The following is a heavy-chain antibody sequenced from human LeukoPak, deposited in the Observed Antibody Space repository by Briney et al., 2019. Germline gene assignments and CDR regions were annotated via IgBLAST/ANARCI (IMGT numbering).Heavy chain of an antibody. Sequence: PGGSLRLSCAASGFTFSSYGMHWVRQAPGKGLEWVAVISYDGSNKYYADSVKGRFTISRDNSKNTLYLQMNSLRAEDTAVYYCAREEHYSPYYYGMDVWGQGTTVTVSS. CDR3: AREEHYSPYYYGMDV. J-gene: IGHJ6*02. CDR1: GFTFSSYG. D-gene: IGHD4-11*01. CDR2: ISYDGSNK. V-gene: IGHV3-30*03.